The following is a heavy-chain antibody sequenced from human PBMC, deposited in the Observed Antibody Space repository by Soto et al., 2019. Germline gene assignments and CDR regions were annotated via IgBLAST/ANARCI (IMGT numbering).Heavy chain of an antibody. V-gene: IGHV4-39*01. D-gene: IGHD6-19*01. Sequence: ETLSLTCSVSGGSINSSSYFWGWVHQPPGKGLEWIGSIYYSVSTYYNPSLRSRVTISVDTSKNQFSLKLSSVTAADTAVFYCARHYSSGSRNWFDPWGQGTLVTVSS. J-gene: IGHJ5*02. CDR1: GGSINSSSYF. CDR3: ARHYSSGSRNWFDP. CDR2: IYYSVST.